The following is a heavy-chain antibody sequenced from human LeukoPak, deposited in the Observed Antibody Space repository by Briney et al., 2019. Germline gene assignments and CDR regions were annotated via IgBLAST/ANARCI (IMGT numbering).Heavy chain of an antibody. J-gene: IGHJ4*02. CDR2: IQYDGSNQ. CDR3: ARDHEPD. D-gene: IGHD1-14*01. CDR1: GFTFSSYG. V-gene: IGHV3-30*02. Sequence: GGFLRLSCAASGFTFSSYGMHWVRQAPGKGLEWVAYIQYDGSNQQYADSVKGRFSISRDSSKNILYLQMNSLRAEDTAVYYCARDHEPDWGQGTLVTVSS.